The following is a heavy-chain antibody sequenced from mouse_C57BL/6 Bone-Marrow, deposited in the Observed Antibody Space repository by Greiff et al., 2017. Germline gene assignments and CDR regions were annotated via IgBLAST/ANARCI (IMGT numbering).Heavy chain of an antibody. CDR2: ISNGGGST. J-gene: IGHJ3*01. CDR3: ARLIYYGNYGWFAY. D-gene: IGHD2-1*01. CDR1: GFTFSDYY. Sequence: EVQLMESGGGLVQPGGSLKLSCAASGFTFSDYYMYWVRQTPEKRLEWVAYISNGGGSTYYPDTVKGRFTISRDNAKNTLYLQMSRLKSEDTAMYYCARLIYYGNYGWFAYWGQGTLVTVSA. V-gene: IGHV5-12*01.